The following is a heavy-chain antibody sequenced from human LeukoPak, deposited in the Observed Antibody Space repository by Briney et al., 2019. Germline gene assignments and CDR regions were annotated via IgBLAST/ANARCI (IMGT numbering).Heavy chain of an antibody. CDR1: GFSVSGTH. Sequence: GGSLRLSCAVSGFSVSGTHMSWVRQPPGKGLEWVSAMYTGGTTYYADSVKGRFTVSRDNSKNTLYLHLNNLSAEDTPVYYCARDTATTGGGLDSWGQGTLVTVSS. CDR2: MYTGGTT. V-gene: IGHV3-53*01. D-gene: IGHD1-1*01. CDR3: ARDTATTGGGLDS. J-gene: IGHJ4*02.